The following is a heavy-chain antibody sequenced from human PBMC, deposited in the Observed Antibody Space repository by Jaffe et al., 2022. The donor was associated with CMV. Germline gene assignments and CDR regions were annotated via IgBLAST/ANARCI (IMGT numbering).Heavy chain of an antibody. V-gene: IGHV4-34*01. CDR1: GGSFSGYY. CDR2: INHSGST. J-gene: IGHJ4*02. D-gene: IGHD1-26*01. CDR3: ARYIKWELRGFDY. Sequence: QVQLQQWGAGLLKPSETLSLTCAVYGGSFSGYYWSWIRQPPGKGLEWIGEINHSGSTNYNPSLKSRVTISVDTSKNQFSLKLSSVTAADTAVYYCARYIKWELRGFDYWGQGTLVTVSS.